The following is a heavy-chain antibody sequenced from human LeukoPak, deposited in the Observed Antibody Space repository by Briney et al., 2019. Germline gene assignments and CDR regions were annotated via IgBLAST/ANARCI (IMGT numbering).Heavy chain of an antibody. D-gene: IGHD4-17*01. V-gene: IGHV3-21*01. J-gene: IGHJ3*02. CDR1: GFTFSSYS. CDR3: ARAQGDYFAFDI. CDR2: ISSSSSYI. Sequence: GGSLRLSCAASGFTFSSYSMNWVRQAPGKVLEWISSISSSSSYIYYADSVKGRFTISRDNAKNSLYLQMNSLRAEDTAVYYCARAQGDYFAFDIWGQGTMVTVSS.